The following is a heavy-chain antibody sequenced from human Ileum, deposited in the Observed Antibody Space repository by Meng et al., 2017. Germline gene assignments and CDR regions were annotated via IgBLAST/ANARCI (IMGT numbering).Heavy chain of an antibody. V-gene: IGHV2-5*01. CDR2: IYWSDEK. Sequence: QITLKESVPTLVKTTQTCTLTCTFSGFSLSTSGVGVGWIRQPPGKALEWLAVIYWSDEKRYSPTLKSRLTITKDTSKNQVVLTVTNMDTVDTATYYCAHRRGMSTTGGLFDPWGQGTLVTVSS. J-gene: IGHJ5*02. CDR1: GFSLSTSGVG. CDR3: AHRRGMSTTGGLFDP. D-gene: IGHD1-1*01.